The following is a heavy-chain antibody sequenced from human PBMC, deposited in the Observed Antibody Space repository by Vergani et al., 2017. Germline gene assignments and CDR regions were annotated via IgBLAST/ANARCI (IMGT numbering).Heavy chain of an antibody. D-gene: IGHD5-24*01. CDR3: ARHVEMAPSRIQDAFDI. CDR2: IIPIFGTA. V-gene: IGHV1-69*06. CDR1: GGTFSSYA. Sequence: QVQLVQSGAEVKKPGSSVKVSCKASGGTFSSYAISWVRQAPGQGLEWMGGIIPIFGTANYAQKFQGRVTSTADKSTSTAYMELSSLRSEDTAVYYCARHVEMAPSRIQDAFDIWGQGTMVTVSS. J-gene: IGHJ3*02.